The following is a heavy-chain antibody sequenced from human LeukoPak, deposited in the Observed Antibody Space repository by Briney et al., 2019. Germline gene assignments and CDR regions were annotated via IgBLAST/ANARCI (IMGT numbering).Heavy chain of an antibody. CDR2: VSAYNGNT. V-gene: IGHV1-18*01. D-gene: IGHD2-8*01. CDR3: ARVDRRAPPILPINGENNWFDP. Sequence: GASVKVSCKASGYSFPSSGISWVRQAPGQGLEWLGWVSAYNGNTNYAQKFQVRVTMTTDTSTSTAYMELRSLRSDDTAVYYCARVDRRAPPILPINGENNWFDPWGQGTLVTVSS. J-gene: IGHJ5*02. CDR1: GYSFPSSG.